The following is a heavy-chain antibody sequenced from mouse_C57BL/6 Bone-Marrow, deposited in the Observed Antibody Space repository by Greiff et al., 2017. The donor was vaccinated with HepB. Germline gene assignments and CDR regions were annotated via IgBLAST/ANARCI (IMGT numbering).Heavy chain of an antibody. CDR3: ARSGVYYGSSCAMDY. V-gene: IGHV1-82*01. J-gene: IGHJ4*01. CDR1: GYALSSSW. CDR2: IYPGDGDT. Sequence: VQLQQSGPELVKPGASVKISCKASGYALSSSWMNWVKQRPGKGLEWIGRIYPGDGDTNYNGKFKGKATLTADKSSSTAYMQRSSLTSEDSAVYFCARSGVYYGSSCAMDYWGQGTSVTVSS. D-gene: IGHD1-1*01.